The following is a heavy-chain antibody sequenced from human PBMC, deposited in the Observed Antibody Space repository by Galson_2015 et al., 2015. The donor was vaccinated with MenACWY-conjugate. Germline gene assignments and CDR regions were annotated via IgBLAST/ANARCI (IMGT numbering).Heavy chain of an antibody. CDR3: AADRRQVRRGWLPY. CDR2: FNPGDGKT. CDR1: GYTLTELS. D-gene: IGHD5-18*01. Sequence: SVKVSCKVSGYTLTELSTYWVRQAPGKGLEWMGGFNPGDGKTIYAQRFQGRVTMTEDTSTDTAYMELSSLRSEDTAVYYCAADRRQVRRGWLPYWGQGTLVTVSS. J-gene: IGHJ4*02. V-gene: IGHV1-24*01.